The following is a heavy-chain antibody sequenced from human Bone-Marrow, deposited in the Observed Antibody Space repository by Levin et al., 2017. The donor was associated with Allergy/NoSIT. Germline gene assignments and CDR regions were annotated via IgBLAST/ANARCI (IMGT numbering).Heavy chain of an antibody. Sequence: GESLKISCKASGYTFTGYYMHWVRQAPGQGLEWMGWINPNSGGTNYAQKFQGRVTMTRDTSISTAYMELSRLRSDDTAVYYCARERITMVRGVMDPFDYWGQGTLVTVSS. V-gene: IGHV1-2*02. J-gene: IGHJ4*02. D-gene: IGHD3-10*01. CDR1: GYTFTGYY. CDR3: ARERITMVRGVMDPFDY. CDR2: INPNSGGT.